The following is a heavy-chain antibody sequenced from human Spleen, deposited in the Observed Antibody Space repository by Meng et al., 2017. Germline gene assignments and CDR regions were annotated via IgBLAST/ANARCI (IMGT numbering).Heavy chain of an antibody. V-gene: IGHV3-21*01. CDR3: ARDNYGWVDY. CDR1: GFTFSSYS. CDR2: ISSESAHI. Sequence: GESLKISCAASGFTFSSYSMNWVRQAPGKGLEWVSSISSESAHILYAESVKGRFIISRDNAKNSLYLQMNSLRAEDTAVYYCARDNYGWVDYWGQGTLVTVSS. J-gene: IGHJ4*02. D-gene: IGHD6-19*01.